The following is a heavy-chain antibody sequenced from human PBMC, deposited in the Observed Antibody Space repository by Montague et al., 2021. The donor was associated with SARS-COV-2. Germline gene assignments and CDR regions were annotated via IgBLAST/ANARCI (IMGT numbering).Heavy chain of an antibody. CDR3: ASSYYYGSGTYVYNYYLDV. V-gene: IGHV4-39*01. CDR2: ISHSGRT. Sequence: SETLSLTCTVSGGSVSSSPYYWGWIRQPPGRGLEWVGSISHSGRTYFSPSLKSRLTISVDSSENQFSLRLSSVTAADTAVYYCASSYYYGSGTYVYNYYLDVWGQGTTVTGSS. CDR1: GGSVSSSPYY. J-gene: IGHJ6*03. D-gene: IGHD3-10*01.